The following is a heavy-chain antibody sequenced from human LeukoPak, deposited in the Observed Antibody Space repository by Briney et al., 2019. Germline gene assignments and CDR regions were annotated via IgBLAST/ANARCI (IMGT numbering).Heavy chain of an antibody. CDR2: ITSSSSYK. V-gene: IGHV3-21*04. CDR3: AKSQRENWFDP. Sequence: KPGGSLRLSCAASGFTFSSYSMNWVRQAPGKGLEWVSSITSSSSYKYYADSVKGRFTISRDNSKNTLYLQMNSLRAEDTAVYYCAKSQRENWFDPWGQGTLVTVSS. J-gene: IGHJ5*02. CDR1: GFTFSSYS.